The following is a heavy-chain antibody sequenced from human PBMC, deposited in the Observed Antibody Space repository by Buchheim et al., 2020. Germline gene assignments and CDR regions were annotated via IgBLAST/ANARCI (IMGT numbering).Heavy chain of an antibody. CDR2: IYYSGST. J-gene: IGHJ4*02. Sequence: QLQLQESGPGLVKPSETLSLTCTVSGGSISSSSYYWGWIRQPPGKGLEWIGSIYYSGSTYYNPSIKSRVTISEDTYKNLFSLKLSCVTAADTAVYYCARHGPRSGDTEFDYWGQGTL. CDR3: ARHGPRSGDTEFDY. D-gene: IGHD6-19*01. V-gene: IGHV4-39*01. CDR1: GGSISSSSYY.